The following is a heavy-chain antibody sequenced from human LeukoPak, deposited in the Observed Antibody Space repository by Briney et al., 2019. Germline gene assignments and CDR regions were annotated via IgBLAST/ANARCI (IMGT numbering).Heavy chain of an antibody. CDR3: ARESHSSSYLFGY. CDR1: GGSINSYY. J-gene: IGHJ4*02. Sequence: SETLSLTCTVAGGSINSYYWSWNRQPAGKGLEWIGRIYTSGSTNYNPSLKSRVTMSVDTSKNQFSLKLSSVTAADTAVYYCARESHSSSYLFGYWGQGTLVTVSS. V-gene: IGHV4-4*07. CDR2: IYTSGST. D-gene: IGHD6-6*01.